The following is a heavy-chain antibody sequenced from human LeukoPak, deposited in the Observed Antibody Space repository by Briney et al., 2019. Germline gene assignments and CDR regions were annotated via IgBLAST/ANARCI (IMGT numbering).Heavy chain of an antibody. CDR1: GGTFSSYA. D-gene: IGHD5-12*01. CDR3: ARGDGYNFASFDY. CDR2: IIPILGIA. Sequence: SVKVSCKASGGTFSSYAISWVRQAPGQGLEWMGRIIPILGIANYAQKFQGRVTITADKSTSTAYMELSSLRSEDTAVYYCARGDGYNFASFDYWGQGTLVTVPS. V-gene: IGHV1-69*04. J-gene: IGHJ4*02.